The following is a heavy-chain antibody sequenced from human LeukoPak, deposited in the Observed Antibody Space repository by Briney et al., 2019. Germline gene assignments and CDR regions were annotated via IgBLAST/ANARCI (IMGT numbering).Heavy chain of an antibody. Sequence: PGGSLRLSCAASGFTFSSYWMSWVRQAPGKGLEWVANIKQDGSDKFYVDSVKGRFTISRDNAKNSLYLQMNSLRVEDTAVYYCASDSGCEPDYGMDVWGQGTTVTVSS. D-gene: IGHD5-12*01. CDR2: IKQDGSDK. CDR3: ASDSGCEPDYGMDV. CDR1: GFTFSSYW. V-gene: IGHV3-7*01. J-gene: IGHJ6*02.